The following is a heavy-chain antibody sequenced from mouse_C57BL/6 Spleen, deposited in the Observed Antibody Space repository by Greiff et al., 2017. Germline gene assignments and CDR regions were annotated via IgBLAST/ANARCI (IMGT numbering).Heavy chain of an antibody. CDR2: IWSDGST. D-gene: IGHD1-1*01. CDR1: GFSLTSYG. Sequence: VKLMESGPGLVAPSQSLSITCTVSGFSLTSYGVHWVRQPPGKGLEWLVVIWSDGSTTYNSALKSRLSISKDNYKGQVFLKMKSLQTDATAMYYCARHENWITTVVPFADWGQGTLVTVSA. J-gene: IGHJ3*01. CDR3: ARHENWITTVVPFAD. V-gene: IGHV2-6-1*01.